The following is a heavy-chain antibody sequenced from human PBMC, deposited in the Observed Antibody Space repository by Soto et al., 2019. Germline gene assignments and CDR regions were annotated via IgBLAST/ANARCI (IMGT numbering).Heavy chain of an antibody. CDR2: IYYRGSS. CDR1: GGSINSRNYY. D-gene: IGHD3-9*01. J-gene: IGHJ4*02. V-gene: IGHV4-39*01. CDR3: GRRVLGDSDWFNTFDS. Sequence: QVHLEESGPGLVKPSETLSLTCTVSGGSINSRNYYWGWIRQAPGKGLEWIGTIYYRGSSYYNPSLKGRVAVSADTSKNQFSLRLDSLTAADTADYFCGRRVLGDSDWFNTFDSWGQGTLVTVSS.